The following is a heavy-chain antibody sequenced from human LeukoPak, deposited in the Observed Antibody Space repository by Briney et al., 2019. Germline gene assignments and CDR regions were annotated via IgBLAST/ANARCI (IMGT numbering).Heavy chain of an antibody. CDR2: IGSSGITI. D-gene: IGHD4-17*01. CDR1: GFSFSRYE. V-gene: IGHV3-48*03. Sequence: GGSLRLSCATSGFSFSRYEMNWLRQAPGKGLEWVSHIGSSGITIYYGDSVKGRFTISRDNAKNSIYLQMDSLRVEDTAIYYCARDSVGDLLDYWGQGTPVTVSS. J-gene: IGHJ4*02. CDR3: ARDSVGDLLDY.